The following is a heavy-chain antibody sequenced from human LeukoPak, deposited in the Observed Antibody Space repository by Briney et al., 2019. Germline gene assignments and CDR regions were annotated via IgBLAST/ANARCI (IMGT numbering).Heavy chain of an antibody. V-gene: IGHV4-59*01. Sequence: SSETLSLTCTVSGGSISSYYWSWIRQPPGKGLEWIGYIYYSGSTNYNPSLKSRVTISVDTSKNQFSLKLSSVTAADTAVYYCARVRTGLVVTARRFPFDIWGQGTMVTVSS. J-gene: IGHJ3*02. CDR2: IYYSGST. D-gene: IGHD2-21*02. CDR1: GGSISSYY. CDR3: ARVRTGLVVTARRFPFDI.